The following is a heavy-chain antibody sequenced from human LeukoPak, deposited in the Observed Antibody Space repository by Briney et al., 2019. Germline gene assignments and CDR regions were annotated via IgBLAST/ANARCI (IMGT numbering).Heavy chain of an antibody. CDR3: AREGLVATFGWFDP. CDR1: GGSISSGSYY. Sequence: PSETLSLTCTVSGGSISSGSYYWSWIRQPAGKGLEWIGRIYTSGSTNYNPSLKSRVTISVDTSKNQFSLKLSSVTAADTAVYYCAREGLVATFGWFDPWGQGTLVTVSS. CDR2: IYTSGST. J-gene: IGHJ5*02. V-gene: IGHV4-61*02. D-gene: IGHD5-12*01.